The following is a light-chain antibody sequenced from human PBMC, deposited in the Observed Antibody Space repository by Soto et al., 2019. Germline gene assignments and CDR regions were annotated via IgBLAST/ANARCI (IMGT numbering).Light chain of an antibody. CDR2: NVT. CDR3: SSHTNTNTLV. J-gene: IGLJ2*01. V-gene: IGLV2-14*03. Sequence: QSALTQVASVSGSPGQSITISCTGTSSDVGGYDYVSWYQQHPGKAPKLMIYNVTYRPSGVSDRFSGSKSGDTASLTISGLQAEDEANYYCSSHTNTNTLVFGGGTKLTVL. CDR1: SSDVGGYDY.